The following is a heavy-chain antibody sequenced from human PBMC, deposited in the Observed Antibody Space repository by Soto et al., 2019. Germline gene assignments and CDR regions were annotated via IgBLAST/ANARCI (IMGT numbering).Heavy chain of an antibody. CDR2: IIPKFGTT. CDR3: AREVDPYYGGNSLSLDY. CDR1: GGTFSTYG. Sequence: SVKVSCKASGGTFSTYGINWVRLAPGQGLEWMGWIIPKFGTTKNAQKFQGRVTLTADESTNTAYMELKYLRSEDTAVYFCAREVDPYYGGNSLSLDYWGQGALVTVSS. D-gene: IGHD4-17*01. V-gene: IGHV1-69*13. J-gene: IGHJ4*02.